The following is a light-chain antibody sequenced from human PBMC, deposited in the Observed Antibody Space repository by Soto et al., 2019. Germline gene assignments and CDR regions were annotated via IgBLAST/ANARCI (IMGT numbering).Light chain of an antibody. CDR2: DAS. J-gene: IGKJ4*01. Sequence: DIQMTQSPSTLSASVGDRVTITCRASQSISSWLAWYQHKPGKAXKLLIYDASSLESGVPSRFSGSGSGTEFTLTISSLQPDDFANYYCQQYNSYSPLTFGGGTKVDIK. CDR1: QSISSW. CDR3: QQYNSYSPLT. V-gene: IGKV1-5*01.